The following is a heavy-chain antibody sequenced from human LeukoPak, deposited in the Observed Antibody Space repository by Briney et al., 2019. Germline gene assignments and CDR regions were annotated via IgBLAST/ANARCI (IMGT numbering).Heavy chain of an antibody. V-gene: IGHV4-39*01. Sequence: PSETLSLTCTVSGGSISSSGYYWGWIRQPPGKGLEWIGSIFYSGSTYYNSSLKSRVTISVDTSKNQFSLKLTSVTASDTAVYYCARRGNWLASPFDYWGQGTLVTVSS. CDR2: IFYSGST. D-gene: IGHD6-19*01. CDR1: GGSISSSGYY. J-gene: IGHJ4*02. CDR3: ARRGNWLASPFDY.